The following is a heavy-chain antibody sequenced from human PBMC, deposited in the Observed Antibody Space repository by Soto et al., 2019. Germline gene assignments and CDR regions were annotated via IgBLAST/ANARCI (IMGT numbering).Heavy chain of an antibody. CDR1: GFTFSSYW. CDR2: INSDGSST. V-gene: IGHV3-74*01. CDR3: ARARVVVAATPRPVYWFDP. Sequence: GGSLRLSCAASGFTFSSYWMHWVRQAPGKGLVWVSRINSDGSSTSYADSVKGRFTISRDNAKNTLYLQMNSLRAEDTAVYYCARARVVVAATPRPVYWFDPWGQGTLVTVSS. J-gene: IGHJ5*02. D-gene: IGHD2-15*01.